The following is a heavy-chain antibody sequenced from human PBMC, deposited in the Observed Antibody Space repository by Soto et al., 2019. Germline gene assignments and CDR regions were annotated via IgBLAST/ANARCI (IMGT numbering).Heavy chain of an antibody. CDR2: IIPIFGTA. J-gene: IGHJ6*02. Sequence: QVQLVQSGAEVKKPGSSVKVSCKASGGTFSSYAISWVRQAPGQGLEWMGGIIPIFGTANYAQKFQGRVKITAVESASTAYMELSSLRSEDTAVYYCARDVFSTESTYRDYYYYYGMDVWGQGTTVTVSS. V-gene: IGHV1-69*12. CDR3: ARDVFSTESTYRDYYYYYGMDV. D-gene: IGHD3-3*01. CDR1: GGTFSSYA.